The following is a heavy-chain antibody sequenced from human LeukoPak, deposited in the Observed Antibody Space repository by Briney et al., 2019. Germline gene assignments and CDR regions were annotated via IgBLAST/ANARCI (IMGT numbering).Heavy chain of an antibody. J-gene: IGHJ3*02. D-gene: IGHD1-26*01. CDR3: ARVFVGATTSDAFDI. CDR1: GYTFTGYY. V-gene: IGHV1-2*02. Sequence: GASVKVSCKASGYTFTGYYMHWVRQAPGQGLEWMGWINPNSGGTNYAQKFQGRVTMTSDTSTSTVYMELRSLRSEDTAVYYCARVFVGATTSDAFDIWGPGTMVTVSS. CDR2: INPNSGGT.